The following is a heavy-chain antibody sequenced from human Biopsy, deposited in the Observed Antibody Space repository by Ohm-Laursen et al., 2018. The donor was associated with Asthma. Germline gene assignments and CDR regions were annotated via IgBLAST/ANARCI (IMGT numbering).Heavy chain of an antibody. Sequence: VSVTDSCQTSGYTFNSAGITWVRQAPGQGLEWTGWISVYNGNTKVAQKLQDRVTMITDTSTSTAYMELRSMRSDDTAVYFCARAVDYSHYYGIDVWGQGTRVTVS. J-gene: IGHJ6*02. CDR2: ISVYNGNT. D-gene: IGHD3-10*01. CDR1: GYTFNSAG. V-gene: IGHV1-18*01. CDR3: ARAVDYSHYYGIDV.